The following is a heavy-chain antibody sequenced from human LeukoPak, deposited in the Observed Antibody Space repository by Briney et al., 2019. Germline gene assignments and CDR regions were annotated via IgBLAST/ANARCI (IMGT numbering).Heavy chain of an antibody. D-gene: IGHD2-2*01. Sequence: GGSLRLSCAASGFTFSSYGMHWVRQAPGKGLEWVAVIWYDGSNKYYADSVKGRFTISRDNSKNTLYLQMNSLRAEDTAVYYCARTQRRYCSSTSCYGYDYWGQGTLVTVSS. CDR3: ARTQRRYCSSTSCYGYDY. J-gene: IGHJ4*02. V-gene: IGHV3-33*01. CDR2: IWYDGSNK. CDR1: GFTFSSYG.